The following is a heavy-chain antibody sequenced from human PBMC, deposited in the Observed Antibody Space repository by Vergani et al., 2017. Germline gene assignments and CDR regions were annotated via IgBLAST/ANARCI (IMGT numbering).Heavy chain of an antibody. V-gene: IGHV4-34*01. Sequence: QVQLQQWGGGLLKPSETLSLTCVVNGGSFTSYHWTWIRQSPGEGLEWVGDIDHTGRPDYNPSLKSRLTISVEKYRNQFSLTLNSVTATDTAIYFCARVNTETNCHLYYYYYMDVWGQGTAVTVS. D-gene: IGHD4-11*01. CDR1: GGSFTSYH. CDR2: IDHTGRP. CDR3: ARVNTETNCHLYYYYYMDV. J-gene: IGHJ6*03.